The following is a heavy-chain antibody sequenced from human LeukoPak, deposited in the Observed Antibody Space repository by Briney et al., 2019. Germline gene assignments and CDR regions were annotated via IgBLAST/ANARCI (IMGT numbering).Heavy chain of an antibody. J-gene: IGHJ3*02. D-gene: IGHD3-3*01. CDR2: IYTSGST. Sequence: SETLSLTCTVSGGSISSGSYYWSSIRQPAGKGLEWIGRIYTSGSTNYNPSLKSRVTISVDTSKNQFSLKLSSVTAADTAVYYCAGRSGPTLLDAFDIWGQGTMVTVSS. CDR1: GGSISSGSYY. V-gene: IGHV4-61*02. CDR3: AGRSGPTLLDAFDI.